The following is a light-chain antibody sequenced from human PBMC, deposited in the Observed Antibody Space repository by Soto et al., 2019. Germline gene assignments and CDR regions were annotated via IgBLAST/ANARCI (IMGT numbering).Light chain of an antibody. V-gene: IGKV3-20*01. J-gene: IGKJ1*01. CDR3: QQYGNSLPWT. CDR1: QSVSSNY. Sequence: EIVLTQFPGTLSLSPGEGATLSCRASQSVSSNYLAWYQQKPGQAPRLLIYGASSRATGTPVRFSGSGSGTDFTLTISRLEPEDFAVYFCQQYGNSLPWTFGQGTKVEIK. CDR2: GAS.